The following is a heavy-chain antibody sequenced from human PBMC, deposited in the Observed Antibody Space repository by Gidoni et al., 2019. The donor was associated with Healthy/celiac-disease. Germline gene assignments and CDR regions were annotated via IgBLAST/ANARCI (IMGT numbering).Heavy chain of an antibody. CDR2: INHSGST. CDR3: ARGLRLGELSLVMDYGMDV. Sequence: QVQLQQWGAGLLKPSETLSLTCAVYGGSFRGYYWRWIRQPPGKGLEWIGEINHSGSTNYNPSLKSRVTISVDTSKNQFSLKLSSVTAADTAVYYCARGLRLGELSLVMDYGMDVWGQGTTVTVSS. CDR1: GGSFRGYY. D-gene: IGHD3-16*02. J-gene: IGHJ6*02. V-gene: IGHV4-34*01.